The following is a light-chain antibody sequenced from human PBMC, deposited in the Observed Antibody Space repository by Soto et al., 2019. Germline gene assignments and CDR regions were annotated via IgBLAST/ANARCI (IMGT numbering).Light chain of an antibody. CDR2: DVS. CDR3: CSYTSSSTPVV. J-gene: IGLJ2*01. V-gene: IGLV2-14*01. Sequence: QSALTQPASVSGSPGQSITISCTGTSSDVGGYNYVSWYQQHPGKAPKLMIYDVSNRPSGVSDRFSGSKSGNTASLTISGLQAEDEADYYCCSYTSSSTPVVFGGGTKLIFL. CDR1: SSDVGGYNY.